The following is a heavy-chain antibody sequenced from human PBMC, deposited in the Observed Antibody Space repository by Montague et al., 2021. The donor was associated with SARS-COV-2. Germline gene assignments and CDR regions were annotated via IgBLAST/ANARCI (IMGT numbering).Heavy chain of an antibody. J-gene: IGHJ3*02. V-gene: IGHV6-1*01. CDR2: TYYGSSWNT. CDR1: GDSVSRNNPA. D-gene: IGHD1-7*01. CDR3: ARGWNYAFDI. Sequence: CAISGDSVSRNNPAWNWIRQSPSRGLEWLGRTYYGSSWNTDYAVSVKSRITISPDTSKNQFSLHLNSVTPEDTGVYYCARGWNYAFDIWSQGTMVTVSS.